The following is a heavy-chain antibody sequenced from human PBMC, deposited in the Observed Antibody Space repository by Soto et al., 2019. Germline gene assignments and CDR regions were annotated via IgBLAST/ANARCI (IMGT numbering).Heavy chain of an antibody. J-gene: IGHJ3*01. D-gene: IGHD4-17*01. CDR2: IFHNGNT. Sequence: QVQLLASGPGLVKPSETLSLTCTVSGNSIRDYYWSWIRQPPGKGLEWIGYIFHNGNTNYNPSLKRRVTMSVDTSKNQFSLRLSSATAADTALYYCARDVGGTVTLEAAFDFGGQGTMVTVS. CDR1: GNSIRDYY. CDR3: ARDVGGTVTLEAAFDF. V-gene: IGHV4-59*01.